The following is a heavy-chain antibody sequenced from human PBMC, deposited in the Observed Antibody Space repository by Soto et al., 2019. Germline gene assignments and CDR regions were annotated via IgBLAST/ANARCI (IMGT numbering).Heavy chain of an antibody. J-gene: IGHJ6*02. D-gene: IGHD2-8*01. CDR3: ASGFRNGFNV. V-gene: IGHV3-21*01. Sequence: EVQLVESGGGLVKPGGSLRLSCVASGFTFSGYSINWVRQAPGKGLEWVSYISGPSIYIYYADSVKGRFTISRDNAKSAVSLQMNSLRAESTAVYYCASGFRNGFNVWGQGTTVSFSS. CDR2: ISGPSIYI. CDR1: GFTFSGYS.